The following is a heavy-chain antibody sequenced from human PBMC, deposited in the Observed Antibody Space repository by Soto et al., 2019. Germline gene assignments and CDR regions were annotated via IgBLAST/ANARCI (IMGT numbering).Heavy chain of an antibody. CDR2: INPSGGST. D-gene: IGHD1-1*01. J-gene: IGHJ4*02. Sequence: ASVKVSCKSSGYTFTSYYMHWVRQAPGQGLEWMGIINPSGGSTSYAQKFQGRVTMTRDTSTSTVYMELSSLRSEDTAVYYCARGASVQLERRWVGYWGQGTLVIVSS. CDR3: ARGASVQLERRWVGY. CDR1: GYTFTSYY. V-gene: IGHV1-46*01.